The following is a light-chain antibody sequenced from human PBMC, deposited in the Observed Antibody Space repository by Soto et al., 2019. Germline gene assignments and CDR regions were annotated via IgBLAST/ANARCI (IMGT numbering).Light chain of an antibody. Sequence: EIVMTQSPATLSVSPGERATLSCRASQSVSSNLAWYQQKPGQAPMLLIYCAYTRATGIPARFSGSGSGTDFTLTISGLQPEEFAVYYCQQYSNWPRTFGQGPKVEIK. CDR2: CAY. V-gene: IGKV3-15*01. CDR3: QQYSNWPRT. J-gene: IGKJ1*01. CDR1: QSVSSN.